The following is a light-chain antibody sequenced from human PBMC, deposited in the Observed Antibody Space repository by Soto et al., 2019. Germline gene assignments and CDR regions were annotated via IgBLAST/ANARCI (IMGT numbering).Light chain of an antibody. J-gene: IGLJ1*01. CDR3: AAWDDSLSACV. Sequence: QSVLTQPPSASGTPGQRVTISCSGSSSNIGSNTVNWYQQLPGTAPKLLIYSNNQRPSGVPDRFSGSKSGTSASLAISGLQSEDEADYYCAAWDDSLSACVFGNGTKLTVL. CDR2: SNN. V-gene: IGLV1-44*01. CDR1: SSNIGSNT.